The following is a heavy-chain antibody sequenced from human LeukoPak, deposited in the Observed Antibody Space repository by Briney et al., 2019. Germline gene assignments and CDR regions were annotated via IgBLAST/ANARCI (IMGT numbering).Heavy chain of an antibody. D-gene: IGHD1-1*01. CDR3: AKATGTLGN. V-gene: IGHV3-23*01. Sequence: ETLSLTCTVSGGSINSYYWSWVRQAPGKGLEWVSTISNSDGNTYYVDSVKGRFTISRDNSKNTLYPQMNSLTAEDTAIYYCAKATGTLGNWGQGILVTVSS. CDR2: ISNSDGNT. J-gene: IGHJ4*02. CDR1: GGSINSYY.